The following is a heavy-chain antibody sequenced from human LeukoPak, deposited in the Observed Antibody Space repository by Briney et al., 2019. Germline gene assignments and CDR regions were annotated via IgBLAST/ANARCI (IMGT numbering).Heavy chain of an antibody. D-gene: IGHD3-22*01. CDR1: GFTFSSYS. CDR2: ISSSSSYI. Sequence: GGSLRLSCAASGFTFSSYSMNWVRQAPGKGLEWVSSISSSSSYIYYADSVKGRFTISRDNAKNSLYLQMNSLRAEDTAVYYCARDASSYYYDSSGYYLVHYFDYWGQGILVTVSS. V-gene: IGHV3-21*01. J-gene: IGHJ4*02. CDR3: ARDASSYYYDSSGYYLVHYFDY.